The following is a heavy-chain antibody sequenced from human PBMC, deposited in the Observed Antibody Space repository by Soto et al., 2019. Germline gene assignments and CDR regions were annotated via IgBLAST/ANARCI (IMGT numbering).Heavy chain of an antibody. J-gene: IGHJ4*02. V-gene: IGHV3-21*01. CDR3: ATGAASTAFDY. D-gene: IGHD4-17*01. CDR1: GFIFSTHN. Sequence: GGSLRLSCAASGFIFSTHNMNWVRQAPGKGLEWVSSITSSGTYIYYADSLKGRFTISRDNAKNSLYLQMNSLRAEDTAVYYCATGAASTAFDYWGQGTLVTVSS. CDR2: ITSSGTYI.